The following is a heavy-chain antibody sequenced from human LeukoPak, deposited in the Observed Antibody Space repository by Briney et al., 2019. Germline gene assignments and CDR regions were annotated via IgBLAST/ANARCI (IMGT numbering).Heavy chain of an antibody. J-gene: IGHJ4*02. CDR2: ISSSGSTI. CDR3: ARDAITGTTPLLDS. Sequence: GGSLRLSCAASGFTFSSYEMNWVRQAPGKGLEWVSYISSSGSTIYSADSVKGRFTISRDNAKNSLYLQMNSLRAEDTAVYYCARDAITGTTPLLDSWGQGTLVTVSS. CDR1: GFTFSSYE. D-gene: IGHD1-20*01. V-gene: IGHV3-48*03.